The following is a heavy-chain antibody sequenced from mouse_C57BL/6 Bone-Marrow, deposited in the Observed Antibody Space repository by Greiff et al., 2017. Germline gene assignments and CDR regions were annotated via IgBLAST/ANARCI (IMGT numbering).Heavy chain of an antibody. CDR3: THYYYGSYYFDY. CDR2: IDPENGDT. V-gene: IGHV14-4*01. Sequence: DVQLQESGAELVRPGASVTLSCTASGFNIKDDYMHWVKQRPEQGLEWIGWIDPENGDTEYASKFQGKATITADTSSNTAYLQLSSLTSEDTAVYYCTHYYYGSYYFDYWGQGTTLTVSS. D-gene: IGHD1-1*01. J-gene: IGHJ2*01. CDR1: GFNIKDDY.